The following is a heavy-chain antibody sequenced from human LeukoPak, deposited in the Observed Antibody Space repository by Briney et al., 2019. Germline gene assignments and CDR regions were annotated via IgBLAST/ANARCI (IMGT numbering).Heavy chain of an antibody. J-gene: IGHJ4*02. CDR3: GCPGSLVPYYYFDY. D-gene: IGHD3-16*01. Sequence: ASVKVSCKASGYTFTTYYIHWVRQAPGQGLEWMGLINPSGGSTSYTQKFQGRVTMTRDTSTSTVYMEVSSLRSEDTAVFPCGCPGSLVPYYYFDYWGQGTLVTVSS. CDR1: GYTFTTYY. V-gene: IGHV1-46*01. CDR2: INPSGGST.